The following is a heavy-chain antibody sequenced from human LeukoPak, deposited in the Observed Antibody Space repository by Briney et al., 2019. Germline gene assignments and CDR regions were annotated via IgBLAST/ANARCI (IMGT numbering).Heavy chain of an antibody. CDR3: ARDARYCSSTSCYTEAVWFDP. D-gene: IGHD2-2*02. Sequence: SETLSLTCTVSGGSISSSSYYWGWIRQPPGKGLEWIGSIYYSGSTYYNPSFKSRVTISVDTSKNQFSLKLSSVTAADTAVYYCARDARYCSSTSCYTEAVWFDPWGQGTLVTVSS. CDR1: GGSISSSSYY. V-gene: IGHV4-39*07. J-gene: IGHJ5*02. CDR2: IYYSGST.